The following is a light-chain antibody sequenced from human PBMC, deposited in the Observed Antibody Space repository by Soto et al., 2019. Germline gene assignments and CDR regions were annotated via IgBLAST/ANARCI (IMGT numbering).Light chain of an antibody. V-gene: IGLV2-14*03. CDR1: SSDVGGYNY. CDR3: SSYTASSTLVV. CDR2: DVT. Sequence: QSALTQPASVSGSPGQSITISCTGTSSDVGGYNYVSWYQHHPGKAPKLMIFDVTLRPPGISNRFSGSKAGNTASLTISGLQAEDEADYYCSSYTASSTLVVFGGGTQLNVL. J-gene: IGLJ2*01.